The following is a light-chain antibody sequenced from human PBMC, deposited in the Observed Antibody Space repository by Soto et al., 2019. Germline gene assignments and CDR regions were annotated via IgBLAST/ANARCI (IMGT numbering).Light chain of an antibody. CDR3: QQYTNWPRT. J-gene: IGKJ1*01. V-gene: IGKV3-15*01. CDR2: GAS. CDR1: QSLTTD. Sequence: EIVITLSPDTLSVSQGERATLSCRASQSLTTDLAWYQQRPGQPPRLLIYGASTRATDFPARFSGSGSGTEFTLTISSLQSEDSAVYYCQQYTNWPRTFGQGTKVDIK.